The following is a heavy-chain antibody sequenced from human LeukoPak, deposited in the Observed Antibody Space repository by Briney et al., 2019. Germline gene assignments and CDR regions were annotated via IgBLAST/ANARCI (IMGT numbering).Heavy chain of an antibody. CDR1: GFTFSSYS. CDR2: ISSSSSTI. V-gene: IGHV3-48*01. CDR3: AREVVTAGPTRWYFDL. Sequence: GGSLRLSCAASGFTFSSYSMNWVRQAPGKGLEWVSYISSSSSTIKYADSVKGRFTISRDNSKNTLYLQMNSLRAEDTAVYYCAREVVTAGPTRWYFDLWGRGTLVTVSS. D-gene: IGHD2-21*02. J-gene: IGHJ2*01.